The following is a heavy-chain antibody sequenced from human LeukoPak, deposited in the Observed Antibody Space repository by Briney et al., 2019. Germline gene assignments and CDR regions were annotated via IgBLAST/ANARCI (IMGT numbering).Heavy chain of an antibody. CDR1: GYTFTGYY. Sequence: ASVKVSCKASGYTFTGYYMHWVRQAPGQGLEWMGRINPNSGGTNYAQKFQGRVTMTRDTSISTAYMELSRLRSDDTAVYYCERDGLGGITMIVSWGQGTLVTVSS. CDR2: INPNSGGT. V-gene: IGHV1-2*06. D-gene: IGHD3-22*01. J-gene: IGHJ4*02. CDR3: ERDGLGGITMIVS.